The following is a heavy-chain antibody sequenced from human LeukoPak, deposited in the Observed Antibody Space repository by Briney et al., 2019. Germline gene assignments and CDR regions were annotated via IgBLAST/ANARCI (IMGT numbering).Heavy chain of an antibody. V-gene: IGHV4-61*02. D-gene: IGHD1-26*01. J-gene: IGHJ3*02. CDR1: GGSISSASYY. Sequence: PSETLSLTCTVSGGSISSASYYWSWIRQPAGKGLEWIGRIYTSGSPNYNPSLKSRVTISVDTSKHQCSLKLSSVTAADTAVYYCARGRETQDAFDIWGQGTMVTVSS. CDR2: IYTSGSP. CDR3: ARGRETQDAFDI.